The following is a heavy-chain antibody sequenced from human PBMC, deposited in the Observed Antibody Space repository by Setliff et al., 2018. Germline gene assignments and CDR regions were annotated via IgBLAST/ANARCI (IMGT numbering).Heavy chain of an antibody. V-gene: IGHV1-46*01. CDR3: ARGSLSRQWLVGPENDFDY. Sequence: ASVKVSCKASGYTFSSYYMNWVRQAPGQGLEWMGIINPSGGDSTYEPRFQGRVTMTSDTSTSTFYMMLSSLRSDDTAVYYCARGSLSRQWLVGPENDFDYWGQGTLVTVSS. J-gene: IGHJ4*02. CDR2: INPSGGDS. CDR1: GYTFSSYY. D-gene: IGHD6-19*01.